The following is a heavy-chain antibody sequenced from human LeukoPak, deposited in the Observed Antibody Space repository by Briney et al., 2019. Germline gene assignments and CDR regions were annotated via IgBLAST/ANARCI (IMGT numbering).Heavy chain of an antibody. V-gene: IGHV5-51*01. CDR2: IYPGDSDT. J-gene: IGHJ3*02. CDR1: GYSFTSYW. CDR3: ARHYFAYGSGNAFDI. D-gene: IGHD3-10*01. Sequence: GESLKISCKGSGYSFTSYWIGWVRQMPGKGLEWMGIIYPGDSDTRYSPSFQGQVTISADKSISTAYLQWSSLKASDTAMYYCARHYFAYGSGNAFDIWGQGTMVTVSS.